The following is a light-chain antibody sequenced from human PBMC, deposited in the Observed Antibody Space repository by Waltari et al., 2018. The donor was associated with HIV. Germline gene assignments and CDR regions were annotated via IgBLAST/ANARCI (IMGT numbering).Light chain of an antibody. CDR3: QSYDRSLSASVV. J-gene: IGLJ2*01. CDR1: SSTIGADSD. Sequence: QSVLTQPPSVSGAPGQRVTISCTGGSSTIGADSDVHWYQQIPGTAPKLLISGNKNRPSGVPDRFSASKSGASASLAITGLQAEDEADYFCQSYDRSLSASVVFGGGTKLTVL. CDR2: GNK. V-gene: IGLV1-40*01.